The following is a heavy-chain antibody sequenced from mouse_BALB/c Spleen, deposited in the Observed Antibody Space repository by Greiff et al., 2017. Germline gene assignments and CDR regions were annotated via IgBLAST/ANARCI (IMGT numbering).Heavy chain of an antibody. J-gene: IGHJ2*01. D-gene: IGHD1-1*01. CDR1: GYAFSSYW. Sequence: VQLVESGAELVRPGSSVKISCKASGYAFSSYWMNWVKQRPGQGLEWIGQIYPGDGDTNYNGKFKGKATLTADKSSSTAYMQLSSLTSEDSAVYFCAREDYYYGHYFDYWGQGTTLSLL. V-gene: IGHV1-80*01. CDR3: AREDYYYGHYFDY. CDR2: IYPGDGDT.